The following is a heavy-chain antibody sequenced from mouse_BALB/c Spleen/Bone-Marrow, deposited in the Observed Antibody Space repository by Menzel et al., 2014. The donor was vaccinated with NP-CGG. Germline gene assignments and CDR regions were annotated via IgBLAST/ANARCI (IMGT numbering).Heavy chain of an antibody. V-gene: IGHV14-1*02. D-gene: IGHD2-14*01. J-gene: IGHJ2*01. CDR1: GFNIKDYY. CDR3: VAYYRYEYYFDY. Sequence: VQLQQSGAELVRPGALVKLSCKASGFNIKDYYMHWVKPRPEQGLEWIGWIDPENGNTIYDPKFQGKASITADTSSNTAYLQLSSLTSEDTAVYYCVAYYRYEYYFDYWGQGTTLTVSS. CDR2: IDPENGNT.